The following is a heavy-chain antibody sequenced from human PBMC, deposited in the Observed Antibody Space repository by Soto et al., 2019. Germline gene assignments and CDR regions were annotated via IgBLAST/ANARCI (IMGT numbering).Heavy chain of an antibody. Sequence: PGGSLRLSCAASGFTFSSYSMNWVRQAPGKGLEWVSYISSSSSTIYYADSVKGRFTISRDNAKNSLYLQMNSLRDEDTAVYYCARDNVLLWFGESMALRYYGMDVWGQGTTVTVSS. J-gene: IGHJ6*02. V-gene: IGHV3-48*02. CDR3: ARDNVLLWFGESMALRYYGMDV. CDR1: GFTFSSYS. D-gene: IGHD3-10*01. CDR2: ISSSSSTI.